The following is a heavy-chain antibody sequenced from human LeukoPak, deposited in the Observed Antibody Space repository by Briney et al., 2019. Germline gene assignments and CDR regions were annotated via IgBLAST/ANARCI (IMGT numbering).Heavy chain of an antibody. Sequence: GGSLRLSCAASGFTFSDYYMSWIRQAPGKGLEWVSYISTSGSTIYYADSVRGRFTISRDNAKSSLYLQMNSLKADDTAVYYCASSTAYDYYFNNWGQGTLVTVSS. CDR2: ISTSGSTI. D-gene: IGHD5-12*01. V-gene: IGHV3-11*04. J-gene: IGHJ4*02. CDR1: GFTFSDYY. CDR3: ASSTAYDYYFNN.